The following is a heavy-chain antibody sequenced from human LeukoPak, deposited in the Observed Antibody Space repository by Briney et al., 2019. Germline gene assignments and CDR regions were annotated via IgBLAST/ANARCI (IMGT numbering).Heavy chain of an antibody. Sequence: TGGSLRLSCAASGFTFEDYGMHWVRQVPGRGLEWVSGITWNSGSIAYADSVKGRFTISRDNAKNSLYLQVNSLRSEDTALYYCAAGAGITRYWGQGTLVTVSS. J-gene: IGHJ4*02. CDR1: GFTFEDYG. V-gene: IGHV3-9*01. D-gene: IGHD3-10*01. CDR2: ITWNSGSI. CDR3: AAGAGITRY.